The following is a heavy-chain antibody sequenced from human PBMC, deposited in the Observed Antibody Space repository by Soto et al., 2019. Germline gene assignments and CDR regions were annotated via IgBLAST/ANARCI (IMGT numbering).Heavy chain of an antibody. D-gene: IGHD3-22*01. CDR2: MYYSGST. V-gene: IGHV4-39*01. CDR3: ARQFDGSGYYSDF. Sequence: QLQLQESGPGLVKPSETLSLTCTVSGGSISSTSYYWGWIRQPPGKRLEWIGSMYYSGSTYYNPSHTSRLNISGDTSKNQFSLRLSSVTAADTAVYDCARQFDGSGYYSDFWGQGTLVTVSS. CDR1: GGSISSTSYY. J-gene: IGHJ4*02.